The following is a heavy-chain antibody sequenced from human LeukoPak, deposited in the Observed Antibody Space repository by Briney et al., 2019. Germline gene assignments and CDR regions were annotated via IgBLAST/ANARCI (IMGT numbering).Heavy chain of an antibody. CDR2: ISTDSDYI. D-gene: IGHD1-26*01. CDR3: ARELVGALSSFDY. CDR1: GFTFSPYT. Sequence: PGGPLRLSCEASGFTFSPYTMNWVRQAPGKGLEWVSSISTDSDYIYYADSVKGRFTISRDNAKNSLFLQMNSLRAEDTAVYYCARELVGALSSFDYWGQGTQVTVSS. V-gene: IGHV3-21*01. J-gene: IGHJ4*02.